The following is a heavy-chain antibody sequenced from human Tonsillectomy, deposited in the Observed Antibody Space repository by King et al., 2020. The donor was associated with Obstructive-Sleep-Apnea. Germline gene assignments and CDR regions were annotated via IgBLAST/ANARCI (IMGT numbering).Heavy chain of an antibody. CDR3: ASRKTAVTTGNYYGMDV. CDR1: GGSHSSGGYS. V-gene: IGHV4-30-2*01. D-gene: IGHD4-17*01. CDR2: TYHSGRT. J-gene: IGHJ6*02. Sequence: QLQESGSGLGKPSQTLSLTCAVSGGSHSSGGYSWSWIRQPPGKCPEWVWYTYHSGRTYYSPSLKSRVTISVDRAKNQFSLKLSSVTSADTAVYYCASRKTAVTTGNYYGMDVWGQGTTVTVSS.